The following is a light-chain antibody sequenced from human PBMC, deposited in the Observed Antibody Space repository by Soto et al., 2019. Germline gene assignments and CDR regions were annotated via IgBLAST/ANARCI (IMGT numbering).Light chain of an antibody. V-gene: IGKV1-6*01. Sequence: IRMTQSPSTLSAALGDRVTITCRASQSISSWLAWYQQKPGKAPKLLIYAASSLQSGVPSRFSGSGSGTDFTLTISSLQPEDFATYYCLQDYNYPWTFGQGTKVDIK. CDR2: AAS. CDR3: LQDYNYPWT. CDR1: QSISSW. J-gene: IGKJ1*01.